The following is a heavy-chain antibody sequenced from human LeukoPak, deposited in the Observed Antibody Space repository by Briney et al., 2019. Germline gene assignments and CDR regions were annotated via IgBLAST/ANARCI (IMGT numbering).Heavy chain of an antibody. CDR3: ARGYCSSTSCYGDMDV. CDR1: GGTFSSYA. D-gene: IGHD2-2*01. V-gene: IGHV1-69*05. Sequence: SVKVSCKASGGTFSSYAISWVRQAPGQGLEWMGGIIPIFGTANYAQKFQGRVTITTDESTSTAYMELSSLRSEDTAVYYCARGYCSSTSCYGDMDVWGKGTTVTVSS. J-gene: IGHJ6*03. CDR2: IIPIFGTA.